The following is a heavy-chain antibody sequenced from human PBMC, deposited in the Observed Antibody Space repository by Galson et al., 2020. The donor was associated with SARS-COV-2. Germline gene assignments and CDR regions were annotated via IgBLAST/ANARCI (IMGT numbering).Heavy chain of an antibody. V-gene: IGHV3-74*01. CDR2: IYSEGSST. CDR1: GFTFSNHW. J-gene: IGHJ4*02. CDR3: ARGDMGNDYFDY. D-gene: IGHD7-27*01. Sequence: GGSLRLSCAVSGFTFSNHWMHWVRQAPGKGLVWVSRIYSEGSSTSSADSVKGRFTISGDNAKNTLYLQMNSLRAEDTAVYYCARGDMGNDYFDYWGQGTLVTVSS.